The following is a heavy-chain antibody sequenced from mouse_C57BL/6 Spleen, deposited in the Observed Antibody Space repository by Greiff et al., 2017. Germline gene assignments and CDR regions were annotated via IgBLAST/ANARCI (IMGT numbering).Heavy chain of an antibody. CDR3: AREDAYDIGYAKEY. J-gene: IGHJ4*01. Sequence: VQLQQPGPELVKPGASVKISCKASGYSFTDYNMNWVKQSHGKSLEWIGVINPNYGTTSYNKKFKGKVTLTVDQSSSTAYMQLNSLTSEDTSVYYCAREDAYDIGYAKEYWGNGPSVTLAS. CDR2: INPNYGTT. D-gene: IGHD2-14*01. CDR1: GYSFTDYN. V-gene: IGHV1-39*01.